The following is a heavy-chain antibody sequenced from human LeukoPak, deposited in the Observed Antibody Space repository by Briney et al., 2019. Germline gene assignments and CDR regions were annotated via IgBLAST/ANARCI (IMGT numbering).Heavy chain of an antibody. CDR2: ISSNGGSS. Sequence: PGGSLRLSCSASGFTFSAYAMYWVRQAPGKGLEYVSGISSNGGSSFYADSVKGRFTIFRDNSKNTLYLQMSSLRAEDTAVYYCVKITSVTGGDCWGQGTRLTVSS. J-gene: IGHJ4*02. D-gene: IGHD1-1*01. V-gene: IGHV3-64D*09. CDR3: VKITSVTGGDC. CDR1: GFTFSAYA.